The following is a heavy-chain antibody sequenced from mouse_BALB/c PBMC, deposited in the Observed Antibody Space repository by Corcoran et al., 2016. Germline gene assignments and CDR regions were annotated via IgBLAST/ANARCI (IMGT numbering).Heavy chain of an antibody. D-gene: IGHD1-2*01. CDR1: GFNIKDTY. CDR2: IDPANGNT. J-gene: IGHJ2*01. Sequence: EVQLQQSGAELVKLGASVKLSCTASGFNIKDTYMHWVKQRPEQGLEWIGRIDPANGNTKYDPKFQGKATITADTSSNTAYLQLSSLTSEDTAVYYCAKGGCRFIFDYWGQGTTLTVSS. CDR3: AKGGCRFIFDY. V-gene: IGHV14-3*02.